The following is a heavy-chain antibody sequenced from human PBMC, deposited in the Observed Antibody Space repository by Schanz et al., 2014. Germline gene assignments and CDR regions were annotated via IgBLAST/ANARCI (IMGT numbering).Heavy chain of an antibody. CDR1: GFKFTDYA. CDR2: ISGSSENT. Sequence: EMQLLESGGGLAQPGGSLRLSCAASGFKFTDYAMTWVRQAPGKGLEWVATISGSSENTYYADSVKGRVTISRDNSRNTLYLQMNSLRAEDTAVYYCAKDQGSYGSGSYSYFDYWGQGTLATVSS. J-gene: IGHJ4*02. V-gene: IGHV3-23*01. CDR3: AKDQGSYGSGSYSYFDY. D-gene: IGHD3-10*01.